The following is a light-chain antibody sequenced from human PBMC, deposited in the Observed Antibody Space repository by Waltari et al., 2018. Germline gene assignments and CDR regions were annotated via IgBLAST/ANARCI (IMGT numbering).Light chain of an antibody. CDR3: QQYDISPLT. J-gene: IGKJ4*02. Sequence: IVLTQSPGPPSLFPGERAPLSCRASQTVRTTYLAWYQQKPGQAPTLLMYGASSRATGIPDRFSGSGSGTDFTLTISSLEPEDFAVYYCQQYDISPLTFGRGTKVEIK. V-gene: IGKV3-20*01. CDR1: QTVRTTY. CDR2: GAS.